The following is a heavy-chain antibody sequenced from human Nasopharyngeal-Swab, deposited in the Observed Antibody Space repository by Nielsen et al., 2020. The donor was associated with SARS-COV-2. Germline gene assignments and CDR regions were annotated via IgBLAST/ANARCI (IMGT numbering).Heavy chain of an antibody. D-gene: IGHD1-26*01. CDR1: GFTFSSYD. Sequence: SLKISCAASGFTFSSYDMHWVRQAPGKGLEWVAVISYDGSNKYYADSVKGRFTISRDNSKNTLYLQMNSLRAEDMAVYYCAKDGLDSGSPLPFDYWGQGTLVTVSS. J-gene: IGHJ4*02. CDR3: AKDGLDSGSPLPFDY. CDR2: ISYDGSNK. V-gene: IGHV3-30*18.